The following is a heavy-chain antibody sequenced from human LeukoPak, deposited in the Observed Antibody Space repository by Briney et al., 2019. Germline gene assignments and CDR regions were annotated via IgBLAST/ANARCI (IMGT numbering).Heavy chain of an antibody. CDR2: IYYSGST. CDR3: AGFTHDYGDFFDY. J-gene: IGHJ4*02. D-gene: IGHD4-17*01. Sequence: SETLSLTCTVSGGSISSYYWSWIRQPPGKGLEWIGYIYYSGSTNYNPSLKSRVTISVDTSKNQFSLKLSSVTAADTAVYYCAGFTHDYGDFFDYWGQGTLVTVSS. V-gene: IGHV4-59*01. CDR1: GGSISSYY.